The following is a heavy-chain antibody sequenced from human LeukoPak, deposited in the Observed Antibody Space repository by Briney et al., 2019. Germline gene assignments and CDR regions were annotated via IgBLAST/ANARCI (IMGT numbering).Heavy chain of an antibody. Sequence: GESLKISCKGSGYSSTSYWIGWLRQMPGKGLGWMGIIYPGDSDTRYSPSFQGQVTISADKSISTAYLQWSSLKASDTAMYYCARLVAAKGPFDYWGQGTLVTVSS. D-gene: IGHD2-15*01. CDR1: GYSSTSYW. CDR3: ARLVAAKGPFDY. J-gene: IGHJ4*02. V-gene: IGHV5-51*01. CDR2: IYPGDSDT.